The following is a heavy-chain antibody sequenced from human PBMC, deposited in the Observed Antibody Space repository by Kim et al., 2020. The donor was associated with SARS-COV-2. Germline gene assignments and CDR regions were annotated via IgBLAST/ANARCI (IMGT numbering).Heavy chain of an antibody. CDR3: ARGRGSSWPIDY. J-gene: IGHJ4*02. Sequence: NYNPSLKSRVTMSVDTSKNQFSLKLSSVTAADTAVYYCARGRGSSWPIDYWGQGTLVTVSS. V-gene: IGHV4-4*07. D-gene: IGHD6-13*01.